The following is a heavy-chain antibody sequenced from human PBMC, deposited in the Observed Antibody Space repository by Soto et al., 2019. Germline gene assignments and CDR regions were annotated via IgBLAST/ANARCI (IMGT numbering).Heavy chain of an antibody. CDR3: ARGDCTNGVCYVNYYYGMDV. D-gene: IGHD2-8*01. CDR1: GYIFSNYG. CDR2: ISTYNGNT. J-gene: IGHJ6*02. V-gene: IGHV1-18*01. Sequence: ASVKVSCKASGYIFSNYGVGWVRQAPGQGLEWMGWISTYNGNTNYAQNLQDRVTLTTDTSTTTAFMELRSLRSDDTAVYYCARGDCTNGVCYVNYYYGMDVWGQGTTVTVSS.